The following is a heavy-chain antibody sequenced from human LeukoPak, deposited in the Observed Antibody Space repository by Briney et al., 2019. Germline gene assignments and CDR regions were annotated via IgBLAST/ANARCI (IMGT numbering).Heavy chain of an antibody. Sequence: WASVKVSCKASGYTFTGHHMHWVRQATGQGLEWMGWMNPNSGNTGYAQKFQARVTMNRNPSISTAYRELSSLRSEDTAVYYCARRGTTYYYYMDVWGKGTTVTISS. D-gene: IGHD3-16*01. V-gene: IGHV1-8*02. J-gene: IGHJ6*03. CDR3: ARRGTTYYYYMDV. CDR1: GYTFTGHH. CDR2: MNPNSGNT.